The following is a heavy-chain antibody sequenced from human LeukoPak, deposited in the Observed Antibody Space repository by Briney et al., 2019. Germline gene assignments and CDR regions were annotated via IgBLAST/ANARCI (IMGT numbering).Heavy chain of an antibody. J-gene: IGHJ4*02. V-gene: IGHV3-30*03. CDR1: GFSFSDYG. CDR2: ISYDGSQK. Sequence: GGSLRLSCAASGFSFSDYGLHWVRQAPGKGLEWVALISYDGSQKNFADSVKGRFTTSRDNSKFTMYREMNSLRAEDTAVYFCARDKDGWGIHDFWGPGTLVTVSS. D-gene: IGHD3-16*01. CDR3: ARDKDGWGIHDF.